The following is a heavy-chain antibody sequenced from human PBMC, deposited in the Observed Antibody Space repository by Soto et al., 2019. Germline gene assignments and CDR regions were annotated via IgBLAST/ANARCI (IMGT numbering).Heavy chain of an antibody. CDR2: ISGSGGST. V-gene: IGHV3-23*01. CDR1: GFTFSSYA. Sequence: GGSLRLSCAASGFTFSSYAMSWVRQAPGKGLEWVSAISGSGGSTYYADSVKGRFTISRDNSKNTLYLQMNSLRAEDTAVYYCAKDIWKRSWPYYFDYWGQGTLVTVSS. J-gene: IGHJ4*02. CDR3: AKDIWKRSWPYYFDY. D-gene: IGHD6-13*01.